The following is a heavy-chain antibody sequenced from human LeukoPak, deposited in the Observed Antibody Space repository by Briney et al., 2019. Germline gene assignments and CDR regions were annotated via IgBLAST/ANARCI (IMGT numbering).Heavy chain of an antibody. J-gene: IGHJ4*02. CDR3: AKRRADYYGSGRGLNYFDY. D-gene: IGHD3-10*01. CDR2: ISGSGGST. CDR1: GFTFSSYA. Sequence: GGSLRLSCAASGFTFSSYAMSWVRQAPGKGLEWVSAISGSGGSTYYADSVKGRFTISRDNSKNTLYLQMNSLRAEDTAVYYCAKRRADYYGSGRGLNYFDYWGQGTLVTVS. V-gene: IGHV3-23*01.